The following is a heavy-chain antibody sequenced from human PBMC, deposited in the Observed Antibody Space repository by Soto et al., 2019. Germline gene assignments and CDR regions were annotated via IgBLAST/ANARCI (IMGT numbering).Heavy chain of an antibody. J-gene: IGHJ4*02. D-gene: IGHD6-13*01. Sequence: PGGSLRLSCAASGFTFSSYGMHWVRQAPGKGLEWVAVISYDGSNKYYADSVKGRFTISRDNSKNTLYLQMNSLRAEDTAVYYCAKSEPKPGIAAAAPDYWGQGTLVTVSS. CDR3: AKSEPKPGIAAAAPDY. CDR1: GFTFSSYG. V-gene: IGHV3-30*18. CDR2: ISYDGSNK.